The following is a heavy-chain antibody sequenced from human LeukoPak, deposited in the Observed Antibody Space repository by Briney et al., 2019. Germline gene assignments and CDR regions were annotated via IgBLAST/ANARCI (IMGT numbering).Heavy chain of an antibody. CDR3: AKRDHDSSGSYYFDY. Sequence: GGSLRLSCSASGFSFSSSAMGWVRQAPGKGLEWVSVISTSGDTTYYADSVKGRFTVSRNNSKNTLFLQVTSLRADDTAVDYCAKRDHDSSGSYYFDYWGQGTLVTVSS. J-gene: IGHJ4*02. D-gene: IGHD3-22*01. CDR1: GFSFSSSA. CDR2: ISTSGDTT. V-gene: IGHV3-23*01.